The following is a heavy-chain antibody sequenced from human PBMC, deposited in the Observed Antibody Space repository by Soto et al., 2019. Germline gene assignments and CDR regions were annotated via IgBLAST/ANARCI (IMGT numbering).Heavy chain of an antibody. V-gene: IGHV4-59*01. CDR1: GASISRYY. Sequence: PSETLSLTCTVSGASISRYYWSWIRQSPGKGLEWIGYLYNTGSTIYNPSLKSRVTISVDTSKNQFSLKMNSVTAADTAVYYCARDLWVYLGVDSYRRSVGGKGTAAPASS. CDR2: LYNTGST. J-gene: IGHJ6*04. D-gene: IGHD2-21*02. CDR3: ARDLWVYLGVDSYRRSV.